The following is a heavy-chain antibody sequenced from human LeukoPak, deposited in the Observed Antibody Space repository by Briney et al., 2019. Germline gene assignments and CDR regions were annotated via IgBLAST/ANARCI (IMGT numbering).Heavy chain of an antibody. CDR3: ARHSCYDS. CDR2: IYAGDSST. J-gene: IGHJ4*02. Sequence: HGESLKISCKGSGFTFSTYSFAWVRQMPGKGLEWMGVIYAGDSSTRYSPSFQGQVTISVDKSISTAYLQWSSLKASDSAIYYCARHSCYDSWGQRTLVTVSS. CDR1: GFTFSTYS. V-gene: IGHV5-51*01. D-gene: IGHD3-16*01.